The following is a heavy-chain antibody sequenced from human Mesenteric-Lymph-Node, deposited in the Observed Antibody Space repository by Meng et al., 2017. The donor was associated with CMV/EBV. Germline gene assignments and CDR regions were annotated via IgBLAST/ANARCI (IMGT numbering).Heavy chain of an antibody. V-gene: IGHV3-30*02. D-gene: IGHD3-22*01. CDR1: GFTFSSYG. CDR2: IRYDGNNK. Sequence: GESLKISCAASGFTFSSYGMHWVRQAPGKGLEWVAFIRYDGNNKYYADSVKGRFTISRDNSKNTLYLQMNSLRAEDTAVYYCAKEQRAYNYDSSGYGFDAFDMWGQGTMVTVSS. J-gene: IGHJ3*02. CDR3: AKEQRAYNYDSSGYGFDAFDM.